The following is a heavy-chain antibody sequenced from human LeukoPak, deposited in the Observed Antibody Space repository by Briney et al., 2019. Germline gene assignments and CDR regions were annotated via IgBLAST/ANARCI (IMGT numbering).Heavy chain of an antibody. CDR2: IRYDGSNK. D-gene: IGHD2-2*02. CDR1: GFTFSSYG. CDR3: AKGTYCTSTSCYTQYFQH. V-gene: IGHV3-30*02. Sequence: GGSLRLSCAASGFTFSSYGMYWVRQAPGKGLEWVAFIRYDGSNKYYADSVKGRFTISRDNSKNTLYLQMNSLRAEDTAVYYCAKGTYCTSTSCYTQYFQHWGQGTLVTVSS. J-gene: IGHJ1*01.